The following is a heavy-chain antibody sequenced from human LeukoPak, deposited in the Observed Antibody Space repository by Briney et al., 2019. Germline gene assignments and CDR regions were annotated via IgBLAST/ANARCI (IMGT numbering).Heavy chain of an antibody. CDR1: GFTFSSYS. J-gene: IGHJ6*04. V-gene: IGHV3-48*01. CDR2: ISSSSSTI. CDR3: AKEPIVAVNGPV. D-gene: IGHD6-13*01. Sequence: GGSLRLSCAASGFTFSSYSMNWVRQAPGKGLEWVSYISSSSSTIYYADSVKGRFTISRDNAKNSLYLQMSSLRAEDTAVYYCAKEPIVAVNGPVWGIGTTVTISS.